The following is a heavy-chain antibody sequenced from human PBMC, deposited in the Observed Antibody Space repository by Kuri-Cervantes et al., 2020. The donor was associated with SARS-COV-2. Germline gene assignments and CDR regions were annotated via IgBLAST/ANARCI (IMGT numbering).Heavy chain of an antibody. CDR2: INPDGSYT. V-gene: IGHV3-74*01. Sequence: GESLKISCAASGFTFSGHWIHWVRQAPGKGLVWVSRINPDGSYTNNADSVKGRSTLSRDNAKNMLFLQMNSLRAEDTAVYYCARDVWMVRGVPYYYYGMDVWGQGTTITVSS. CDR3: ARDVWMVRGVPYYYYGMDV. CDR1: GFTFSGHW. D-gene: IGHD3-10*01. J-gene: IGHJ6*02.